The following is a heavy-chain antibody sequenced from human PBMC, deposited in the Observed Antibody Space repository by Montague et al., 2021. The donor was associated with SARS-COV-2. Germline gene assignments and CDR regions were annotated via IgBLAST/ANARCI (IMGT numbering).Heavy chain of an antibody. Sequence: TLSLTCTVSGGSVNSGNYYWSWIRQPAGKRLEWMGRISTSGNTNYNPSLKSRLSILVDTSKNQFSLNLRSVTAADTAVYYCARDTELVLRTYYYYNMDVWGPGTTVTVSS. CDR2: ISTSGNT. D-gene: IGHD4/OR15-4a*01. CDR1: GGSVNSGNYY. V-gene: IGHV4-61*02. CDR3: ARDTELVLRTYYYYNMDV. J-gene: IGHJ6*03.